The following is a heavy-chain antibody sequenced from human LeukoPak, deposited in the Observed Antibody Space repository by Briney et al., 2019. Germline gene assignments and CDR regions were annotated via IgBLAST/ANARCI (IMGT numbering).Heavy chain of an antibody. J-gene: IGHJ4*02. CDR2: IIPIFGTA. CDR1: GGTFSSYA. Sequence: SVKVSCKASGGTFSSYAISWVRQAPGQGLEWMGGIIPIFGTANYAQKFQGRVTITADESTSTAYMELSSLRSEDTAVYYCAYLHPTSPYYGSGSYSPMDYWGQGTLVTVSS. CDR3: AYLHPTSPYYGSGSYSPMDY. D-gene: IGHD3-10*01. V-gene: IGHV1-69*13.